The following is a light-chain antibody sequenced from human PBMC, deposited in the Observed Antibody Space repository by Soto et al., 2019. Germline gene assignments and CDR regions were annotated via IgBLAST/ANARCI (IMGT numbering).Light chain of an antibody. V-gene: IGLV2-14*01. J-gene: IGLJ1*01. CDR1: SSDVGGYNY. CDR2: EVS. Sequence: QSALTQPASGQSITISCTGTSSDVGGYNYVSWYQQHPGKAPKLMIYEVSTRPSGVSNRFSGSKSGNTASLTISGLQAEDEADYYCSSFRSGSTLFGTGTKLTVL. CDR3: SSFRSGSTL.